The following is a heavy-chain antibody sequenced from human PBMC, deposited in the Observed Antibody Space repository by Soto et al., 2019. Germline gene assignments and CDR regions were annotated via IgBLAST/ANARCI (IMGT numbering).Heavy chain of an antibody. V-gene: IGHV1-3*01. J-gene: IGHJ4*02. D-gene: IGHD4-17*01. CDR3: ASEIDATTATSLDY. Sequence: GASVKVSCKASGYTFSGSVMHWVRQAPGQGLEWMGWINADNGNTKYSQKFQGRVTMTWDTSASTAYMELSSLRSEDTAIYYCASEIDATTATSLDYWGQGTLVTVYS. CDR2: INADNGNT. CDR1: GYTFSGSV.